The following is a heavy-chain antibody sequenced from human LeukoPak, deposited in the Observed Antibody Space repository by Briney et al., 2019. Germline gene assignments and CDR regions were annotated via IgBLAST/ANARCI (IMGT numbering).Heavy chain of an antibody. CDR3: ARRTAYCGGDCYFDY. J-gene: IGHJ4*02. Sequence: NPSETLSLTCTVSGGSISSYYWSWIRQPPGKGLEWIGYIYYSGSTNYNPSLKSRVTISVDTSKNQFSLKLSSVTAADTAVYYCARRTAYCGGDCYFDYWGQGTLVTVSS. D-gene: IGHD2-21*02. CDR1: GGSISSYY. V-gene: IGHV4-59*01. CDR2: IYYSGST.